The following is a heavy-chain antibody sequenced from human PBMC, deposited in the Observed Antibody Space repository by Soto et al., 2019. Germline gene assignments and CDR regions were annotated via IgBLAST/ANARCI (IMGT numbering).Heavy chain of an antibody. V-gene: IGHV4-38-2*01. CDR2: IYHSGNT. J-gene: IGHJ6*02. CDR3: ARSDFYYDILTGYRYYYYGMDV. D-gene: IGHD3-9*01. Sequence: NPSETLSLTCAVSGYSISLGYYWGWIRQPPGKGLEWIGSIYHSGNTYYNPSLKSRVSISLDTSKNHFSLELTSVTAADTAVYYCARSDFYYDILTGYRYYYYGMDVWGQGTTVTVSS. CDR1: GYSISLGYY.